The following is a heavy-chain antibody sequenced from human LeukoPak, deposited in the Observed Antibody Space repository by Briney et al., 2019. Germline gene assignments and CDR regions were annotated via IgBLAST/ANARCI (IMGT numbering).Heavy chain of an antibody. CDR2: ISSSSYI. V-gene: IGHV3-21*01. J-gene: IGHJ4*02. Sequence: GGSLRLSCAASGFTFSSYSMNWVRQAPGKGLEWVSSISSSSYIYYADSVKGRFTISRDNPKNSLYLQMNSLRAEDTAVYYCARVVPGDYFDYWGQGTLVTVSS. CDR3: ARVVPGDYFDY. CDR1: GFTFSSYS. D-gene: IGHD6-13*01.